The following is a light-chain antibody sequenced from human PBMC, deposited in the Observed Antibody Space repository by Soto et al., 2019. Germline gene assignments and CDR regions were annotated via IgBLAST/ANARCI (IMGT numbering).Light chain of an antibody. CDR3: GTWDSSLRGV. CDR1: SSNIGNNY. J-gene: IGLJ2*01. V-gene: IGLV1-51*02. CDR2: ENN. Sequence: QSVLTQPPSVSAAPGQKVTISCSGSSSNIGNNYVSWYQQLPGRAPKLLIYENNKRPSGIPDRFSGSKSGTSATLGITGLQTGDEADYYCGTWDSSLRGVFGGGTKLTVL.